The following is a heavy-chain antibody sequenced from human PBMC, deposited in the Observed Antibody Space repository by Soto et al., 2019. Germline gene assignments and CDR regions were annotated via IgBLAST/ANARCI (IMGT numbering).Heavy chain of an antibody. CDR2: IYYSGST. V-gene: IGHV4-31*03. J-gene: IGHJ5*02. Sequence: QVQLQQSGPGLVKPSQTLSLTCTVSVCSISSDGYYWTWIRQHPGKGLEWIGYIYYSGSTYYNPSLKRRVTIAVDTSKNQFSLKLSSVTAADTAVYYCARSVFPWGQGTLVTVSS. CDR3: ARSVFP. CDR1: VCSISSDGYY.